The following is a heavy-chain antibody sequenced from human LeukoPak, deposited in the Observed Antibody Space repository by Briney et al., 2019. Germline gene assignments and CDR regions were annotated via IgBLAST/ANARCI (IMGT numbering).Heavy chain of an antibody. CDR2: ISSSGSAI. CDR3: AKGGGGRLIYYYYMDV. V-gene: IGHV3-48*03. CDR1: GFTFSSYE. Sequence: GGSLRLSCAASGFTFSSYEMNWVRQAPGKGLEWVSYISSSGSAIYYADSVKGRFTISRDNAKNSLYLKMNSLRAEAMAFYYCAKGGGGRLIYYYYMDVWGKGTTVTVSS. D-gene: IGHD3-16*01. J-gene: IGHJ6*03.